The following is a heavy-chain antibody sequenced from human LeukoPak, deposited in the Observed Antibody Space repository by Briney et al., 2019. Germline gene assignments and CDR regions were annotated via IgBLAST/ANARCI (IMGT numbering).Heavy chain of an antibody. CDR3: ARAGPSSTSCCYWFDP. D-gene: IGHD2-2*01. CDR1: GFTFSRYS. CDR2: INSGSTYI. V-gene: IGHV3-21*01. Sequence: PGGSLRLSCAASGFTFSRYSMNWVRQAPGKGREWGSSINSGSTYIYYADSVKGRFTISRDNAKNSLYLQMNSVRAEDTAVYYCARAGPSSTSCCYWFDPWGQGTLVTVSS. J-gene: IGHJ5*02.